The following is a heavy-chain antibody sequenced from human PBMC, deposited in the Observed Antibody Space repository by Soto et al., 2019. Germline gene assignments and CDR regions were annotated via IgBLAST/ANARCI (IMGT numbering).Heavy chain of an antibody. V-gene: IGHV4-59*01. CDR3: ARGPGDTRSDYGDYVV. CDR1: GGSISSYY. D-gene: IGHD4-17*01. Sequence: PSETLSLTCTVSGGSISSYYWSWIRQPPGKGLEWIGYIYYSGSTNYNPSLKSRVTISVDTSKNQFSLRLSSVTAADTAVYYCARGPGDTRSDYGDYVVWGQGTLVTVSS. CDR2: IYYSGST. J-gene: IGHJ4*02.